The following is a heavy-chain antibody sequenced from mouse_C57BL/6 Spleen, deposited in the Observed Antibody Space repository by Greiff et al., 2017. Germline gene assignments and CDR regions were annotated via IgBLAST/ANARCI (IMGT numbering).Heavy chain of an antibody. CDR3: ARAGDYDYDGGFAY. Sequence: EVKLMESEGGLVQPGSSMKLSCTASGFTFSDYYMAWVRQVPEKGLEWVANINYDGSSTYYLDSLKSRFIISRDNAKNILYLQMSSLKSEDTATYYCARAGDYDYDGGFAYWGQGTLVTVSA. J-gene: IGHJ3*01. CDR1: GFTFSDYY. CDR2: INYDGSST. V-gene: IGHV5-16*01. D-gene: IGHD2-4*01.